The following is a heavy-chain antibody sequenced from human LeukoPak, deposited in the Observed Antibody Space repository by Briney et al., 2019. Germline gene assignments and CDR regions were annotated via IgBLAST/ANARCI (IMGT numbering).Heavy chain of an antibody. J-gene: IGHJ6*02. V-gene: IGHV1-2*06. CDR1: GYTFTDYY. Sequence: ASVEVSCKASGYTFTDYYVHWVRQAPGQGLEWMGRINAKSGDTNAAQRFQGRVTMTRVTSITTAYLELSRLRSDDTAVYYCARDELYNGYYSVKYHYNGMDVWGQGTTVTASS. CDR2: INAKSGDT. CDR3: ARDELYNGYYSVKYHYNGMDV. D-gene: IGHD3-3*01.